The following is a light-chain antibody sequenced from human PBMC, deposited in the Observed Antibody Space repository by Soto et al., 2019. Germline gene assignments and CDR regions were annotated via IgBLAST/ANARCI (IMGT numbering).Light chain of an antibody. Sequence: EIVLTQSPGTLSLSPGERATLSCRASQSVSSTYLAWYQQKPGLPPRLLIYGASNRATGIPARFSGSGSGTDFTLTISNLEPEDFAVYYCQQRSNWPANFGQGTRLEIK. CDR3: QQRSNWPAN. J-gene: IGKJ5*01. CDR1: QSVSSTY. V-gene: IGKV3-11*01. CDR2: GAS.